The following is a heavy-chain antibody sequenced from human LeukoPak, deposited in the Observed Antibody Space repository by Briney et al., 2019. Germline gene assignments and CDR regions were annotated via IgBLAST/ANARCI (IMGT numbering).Heavy chain of an antibody. CDR1: GFTLSSYT. V-gene: IGHV3-23*01. J-gene: IGHJ4*02. CDR2: VSRSGVGT. CDR3: AKDYEVGSIDY. D-gene: IGHD3-16*01. Sequence: GGSLRLSCAASGFTLSSYTMNWVRQAPGKGLEWVSSVSRSGVGTYYADSVRGRFTISRDNSKNTVFLQMNSLRAEDSAVYYCAKDYEVGSIDYWGQGTLVTVSS.